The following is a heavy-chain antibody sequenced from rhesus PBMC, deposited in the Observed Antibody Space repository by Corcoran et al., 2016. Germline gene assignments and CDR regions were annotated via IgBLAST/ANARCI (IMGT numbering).Heavy chain of an antibody. CDR2: FSESGGTT. CDR1: GFTFSSYV. Sequence: DVQLVESGGGLVKPGGSLRRSCVASGFTFSSYVMHWVCQAPGTGLEWVPVFSESGGTTSSATSLKGRFTMSKDNAKNSLFLQMNSLRAEDTAVHYCTRLRYGLDSWGQGVVVTVSS. J-gene: IGHJ6*01. V-gene: IGHV3S26*01. CDR3: TRLRYGLDS. D-gene: IGHD4-29*01.